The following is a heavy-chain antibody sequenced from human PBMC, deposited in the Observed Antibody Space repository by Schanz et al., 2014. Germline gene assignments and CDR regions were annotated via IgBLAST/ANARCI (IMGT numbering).Heavy chain of an antibody. Sequence: EVQLVESGGGLVQPGGSLRLSCAASGFTFSNYAMSWVRQAPGKGLEWVSTISGRSGTTNYADSVKGRFSISRDNSENTLYLQMNSLRAEDTAVYYCAKQHGVIQQVSDYWGQGTLVTVSS. D-gene: IGHD3-22*01. CDR1: GFTFSNYA. V-gene: IGHV3-23*04. J-gene: IGHJ4*02. CDR2: ISGRSGTT. CDR3: AKQHGVIQQVSDY.